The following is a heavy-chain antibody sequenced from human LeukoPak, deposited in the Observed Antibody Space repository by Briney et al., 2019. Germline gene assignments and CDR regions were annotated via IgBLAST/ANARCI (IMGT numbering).Heavy chain of an antibody. V-gene: IGHV1-69*04. CDR1: GGTFSSYA. CDR3: ARDRDGYNLFQH. Sequence: ASVKVSCKASGGTFSSYAISWVRQAPGQGLEWMGRFIPIVGIATYAQKFQGRVTITADESTSTAYMELSSLRSEDTAVYYCARDRDGYNLFQHWGQGTLVTVSS. CDR2: FIPIVGIA. D-gene: IGHD5-24*01. J-gene: IGHJ1*01.